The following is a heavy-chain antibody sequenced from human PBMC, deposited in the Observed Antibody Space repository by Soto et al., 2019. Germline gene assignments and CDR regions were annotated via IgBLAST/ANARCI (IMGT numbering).Heavy chain of an antibody. CDR1: GFSLTTSGVG. Sequence: QITLNESGPTQVKPRQTLTLTCTFSGFSLTTSGVGVGWIRQSQGEAAEWLALIYWVEDKRYSPSLKSRLTITKDTSKNQVVLTMADLDPADTATYYCAHRVLRTVFGLVTTTAIYFDFWGQGTPVAVSS. CDR3: AHRVLRTVFGLVTTTAIYFDF. V-gene: IGHV2-5*02. CDR2: IYWVEDK. D-gene: IGHD3-3*01. J-gene: IGHJ4*02.